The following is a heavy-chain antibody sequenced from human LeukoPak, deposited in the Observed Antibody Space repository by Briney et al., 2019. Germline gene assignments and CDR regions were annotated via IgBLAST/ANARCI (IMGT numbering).Heavy chain of an antibody. V-gene: IGHV3-23*01. CDR1: GFTFSSYA. D-gene: IGHD6-6*01. CDR2: ISGSGGST. Sequence: GGSLRLSCAASGFTFSSYAMSWVRQAPGKGLERVSAISGSGGSTYYADSVKGRFTISRDNSKNTLYLQMNSLRAEDTAVYYCAKRSSSSYYYYYGMDVWGQGTTVTVSS. CDR3: AKRSSSSYYYYYGMDV. J-gene: IGHJ6*02.